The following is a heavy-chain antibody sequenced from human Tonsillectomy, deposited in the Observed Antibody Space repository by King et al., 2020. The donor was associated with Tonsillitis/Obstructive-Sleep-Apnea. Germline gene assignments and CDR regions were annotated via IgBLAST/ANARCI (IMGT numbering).Heavy chain of an antibody. Sequence: VQLQESGPGLVKPSETLSLTCTVSGGSISSYYWSWIRQPPGKGLEWIGSIYYSGSTNYNASLKSRVTISVDTSKNQFFLKLSSVTAEDTAVYYCASRTTLVTPGYFQHWGQGTLVTVSS. V-gene: IGHV4-59*08. J-gene: IGHJ1*01. D-gene: IGHD4-23*01. CDR2: IYYSGST. CDR1: GGSISSYY. CDR3: ASRTTLVTPGYFQH.